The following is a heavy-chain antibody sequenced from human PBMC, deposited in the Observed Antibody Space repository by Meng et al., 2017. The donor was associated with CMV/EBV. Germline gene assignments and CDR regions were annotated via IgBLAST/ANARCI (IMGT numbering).Heavy chain of an antibody. J-gene: IGHJ2*01. CDR2: IYPGDSDT. Sequence: GGSLRLSCKGSRYSFTRYWIGWVRQMPGKGLEWMGVIYPGDSDTRYSPSFQGQVTISVDKSISTAYLQWSSLKASDTAMYFCARPYYYDYSNYWNFDLWGRGTLVTVSS. D-gene: IGHD3-16*01. V-gene: IGHV5-51*01. CDR1: RYSFTRYW. CDR3: ARPYYYDYSNYWNFDL.